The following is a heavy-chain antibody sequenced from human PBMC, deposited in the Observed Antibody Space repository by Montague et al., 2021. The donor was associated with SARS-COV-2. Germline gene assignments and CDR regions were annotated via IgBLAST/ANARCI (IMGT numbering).Heavy chain of an antibody. V-gene: IGHV4-39*07. J-gene: IGHJ6*02. Sequence: SETLSLTCSVSGASISSSDYYWGWIRQPPGKGLEWIGEINHSGSTNYNPSLKGRVAISVDTSKNQFSLKLSSVTAADTAVYYCARVRYYGSGTSLGMDVWGQGTTVTVSS. CDR1: GASISSSDYY. D-gene: IGHD3-10*01. CDR3: ARVRYYGSGTSLGMDV. CDR2: INHSGST.